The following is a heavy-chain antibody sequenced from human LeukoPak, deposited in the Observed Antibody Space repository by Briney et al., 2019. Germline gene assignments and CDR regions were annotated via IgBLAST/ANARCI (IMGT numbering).Heavy chain of an antibody. CDR1: GFTFDDYA. CDR3: AKDLGGSWTRYYFDY. J-gene: IGHJ4*02. Sequence: GRSLRLSCAASGFTFDDYAMHWVRQAPGKGLEWVSGISWNSGSIGYADSVKGRFTISGDNAKNSLYLQTNSLRAEDTALYYCAKDLGGSWTRYYFDYWGQGTLVTVSS. CDR2: ISWNSGSI. V-gene: IGHV3-9*01. D-gene: IGHD2-15*01.